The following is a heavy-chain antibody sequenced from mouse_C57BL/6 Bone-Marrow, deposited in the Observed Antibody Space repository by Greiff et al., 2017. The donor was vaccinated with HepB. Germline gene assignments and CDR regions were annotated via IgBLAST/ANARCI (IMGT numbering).Heavy chain of an antibody. J-gene: IGHJ1*03. CDR2: IDPSDSYT. Sequence: QVQLQQPGAELVRPGTSVKLSCKASGYTFTSYWMHWVKQRPGQGLEWIGVIDPSDSYTNYNQKFKGKATLTVDTSSSTAYMQLSSLTSEDSAVYYCASRDGNYWYFDVWGTGTTVTVSS. D-gene: IGHD2-1*01. CDR1: GYTFTSYW. CDR3: ASRDGNYWYFDV. V-gene: IGHV1-59*01.